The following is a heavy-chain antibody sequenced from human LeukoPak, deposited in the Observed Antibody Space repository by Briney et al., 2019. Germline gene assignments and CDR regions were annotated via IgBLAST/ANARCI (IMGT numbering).Heavy chain of an antibody. J-gene: IGHJ6*03. V-gene: IGHV3-72*01. CDR1: GFTFSDHY. CDR2: TRNKANSYTT. CDR3: GRIQYYYDSSGYYYASDYMDV. D-gene: IGHD3-22*01. Sequence: GGSLRLSCAASGFTFSDHYMDWVRQAPGKGLEWVGRTRNKANSYTTEYAASVKGRFTISRDDSKNSLYLQMNSLKTEDTAVYYCGRIQYYYDSSGYYYASDYMDVWGKGTTVTVSS.